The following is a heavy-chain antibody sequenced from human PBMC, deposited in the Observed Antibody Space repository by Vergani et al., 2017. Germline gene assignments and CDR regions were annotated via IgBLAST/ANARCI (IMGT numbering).Heavy chain of an antibody. CDR1: GLTFSDYY. J-gene: IGHJ4*02. V-gene: IGHV3-11*06. CDR3: ARDSPLNEWLLGGYFDY. CDR2: ISSSSSYI. Sequence: QVQLVESGGGLVKPGGSLRLSCAASGLTFSDYYMSWIRQAPGKGLEWVSYISSSSSYIYYADSVKGRFTISRDNAKNSLYLQMNSLRAEDTAVYYCARDSPLNEWLLGGYFDYWGQGTLVTVSS. D-gene: IGHD3-3*01.